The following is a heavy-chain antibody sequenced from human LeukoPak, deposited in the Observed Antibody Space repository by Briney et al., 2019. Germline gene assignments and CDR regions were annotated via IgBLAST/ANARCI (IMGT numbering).Heavy chain of an antibody. Sequence: GGSLRLSCAASGFTFSSYSMNWVRQAPGKGLERVSYISSSSSTIYYADSVKGRFTISRDNAKNSLYLQMNSLRAEDTAVYYCARDLTNGVGATMVYWGQGTLVTVSS. J-gene: IGHJ4*02. CDR3: ARDLTNGVGATMVY. CDR2: ISSSSSTI. D-gene: IGHD1-26*01. CDR1: GFTFSSYS. V-gene: IGHV3-48*01.